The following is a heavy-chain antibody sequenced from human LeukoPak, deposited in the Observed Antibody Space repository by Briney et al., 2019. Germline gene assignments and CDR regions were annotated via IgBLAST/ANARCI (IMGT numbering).Heavy chain of an antibody. CDR2: ISAYNGNT. D-gene: IGHD3-10*01. J-gene: IGHJ6*03. V-gene: IGHV1-18*01. CDR3: AREVITMVRGVIIEYYYYYMDV. CDR1: GYTFTSYG. Sequence: ASVKVSCKASGYTFTSYGISWVRQAPGQGLEWMGWISAYNGNTNCAQKLQGRVTMTTDTSTSTAYMELRSLRSDDTAVYYCAREVITMVRGVIIEYYYYYMDVWGKGTTVTISS.